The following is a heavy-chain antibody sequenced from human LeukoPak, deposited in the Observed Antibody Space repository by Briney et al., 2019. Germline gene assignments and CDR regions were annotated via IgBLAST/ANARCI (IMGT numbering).Heavy chain of an antibody. CDR2: IYTSGST. D-gene: IGHD3-16*01. CDR1: GGSISSYY. J-gene: IGHJ6*02. CDR3: ARGTYYQRYYYYYGMDV. V-gene: IGHV4-4*07. Sequence: SETLSLTCTVSGGSISSYYWSWIRQPAGKGLEWIGRIYTSGSTNYNPSLKSRVTISVDTSKNQFSLKLSSVTAADTAVYYCARGTYYQRYYYYYGMDVWGQGTTVTVSS.